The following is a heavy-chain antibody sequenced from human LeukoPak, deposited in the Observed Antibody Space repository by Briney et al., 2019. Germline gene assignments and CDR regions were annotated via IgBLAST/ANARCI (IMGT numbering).Heavy chain of an antibody. J-gene: IGHJ4*02. V-gene: IGHV3-23*01. Sequence: GGSLRLSCAASGFTFSSYAMSWVRQAPGKGLEWVSAISGSGGSTYYADSVKGRFTISRDNSKNTLYLQMNSLRAVDTAVYYCAKDLLKDGSRSYNDYWGQETLVTVSS. CDR1: GFTFSSYA. D-gene: IGHD3-10*01. CDR2: ISGSGGST. CDR3: AKDLLKDGSRSYNDY.